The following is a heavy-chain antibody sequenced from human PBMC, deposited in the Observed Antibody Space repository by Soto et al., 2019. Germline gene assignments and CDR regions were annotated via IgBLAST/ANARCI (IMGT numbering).Heavy chain of an antibody. D-gene: IGHD5-18*01. CDR1: GGSISSYY. Sequence: QVQLQESGPGLVKPSETLSLTCTVSGGSISSYYWSWIRQPPGKGLAWIGYIYYSGSTNYNPSLKSRVTISVDTSKNQVSLKLSSVTAADTAVYYWASSYTAGTFDYWGQGTLVTVSS. CDR2: IYYSGST. V-gene: IGHV4-59*01. J-gene: IGHJ4*02. CDR3: ASSYTAGTFDY.